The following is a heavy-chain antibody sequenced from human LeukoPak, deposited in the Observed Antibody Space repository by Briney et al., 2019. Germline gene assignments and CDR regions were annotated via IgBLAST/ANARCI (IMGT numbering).Heavy chain of an antibody. CDR1: GFTFSSYR. Sequence: PGGSLRLSCAASGFTFSSYRMNWARQAPGKGLEWVGRIKSKTDGGTTDYAAPVKGRFTISRDDSKNTLYLQMNSLKTEDTAVYYCTTVYDSSGYYRRGFDYWGQGTLVTVSS. D-gene: IGHD3-22*01. CDR3: TTVYDSSGYYRRGFDY. V-gene: IGHV3-15*07. CDR2: IKSKTDGGTT. J-gene: IGHJ4*02.